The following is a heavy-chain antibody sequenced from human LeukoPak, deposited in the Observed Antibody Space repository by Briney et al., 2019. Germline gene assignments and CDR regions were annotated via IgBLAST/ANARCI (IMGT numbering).Heavy chain of an antibody. CDR3: ARDGGSSWYFDY. CDR1: GFSFSSYG. J-gene: IGHJ4*02. CDR2: FSASDGSR. V-gene: IGHV3-23*01. Sequence: GGSLRLSCEASGFSFSSYGMSWVRQAPGEGLEWVSGFSASDGSRYYADSVKGRFTISRDNAKNSLYLQMSSLRAEDTAVYYCARDGGSSWYFDYWGQGTLVTVSS. D-gene: IGHD6-13*01.